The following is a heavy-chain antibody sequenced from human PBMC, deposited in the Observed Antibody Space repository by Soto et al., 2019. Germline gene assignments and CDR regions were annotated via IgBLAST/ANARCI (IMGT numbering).Heavy chain of an antibody. CDR2: IIPILGIA. CDR3: ATPGDGGDVFDI. D-gene: IGHD7-27*01. J-gene: IGHJ3*02. Sequence: QVQLVQSGAEVKNRGSSVKVSCKASGGTFSSYTISWVRQAPGQGLEWMGRIIPILGIANYAQKFQGRVTIPADKSTSTAYMELSSLRSEDTAVYYGATPGDGGDVFDIWGQGTRVTVSS. CDR1: GGTFSSYT. V-gene: IGHV1-69*02.